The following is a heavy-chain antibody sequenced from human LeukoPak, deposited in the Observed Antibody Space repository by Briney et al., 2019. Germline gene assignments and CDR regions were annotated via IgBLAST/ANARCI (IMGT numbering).Heavy chain of an antibody. Sequence: GGSLRLSCAASGFTFSSYSMNWVRQAPGKGLEWVSSISSSSSYIYYADSVKGRFTISRDNAKNSLYLQMNSLRAEDTAVYYCARGTIAALGGWFDPWAGEPWSPSPQ. CDR2: ISSSSSYI. CDR1: GFTFSSYS. J-gene: IGHJ5*02. D-gene: IGHD6-13*01. V-gene: IGHV3-21*01. CDR3: ARGTIAALGGWFDP.